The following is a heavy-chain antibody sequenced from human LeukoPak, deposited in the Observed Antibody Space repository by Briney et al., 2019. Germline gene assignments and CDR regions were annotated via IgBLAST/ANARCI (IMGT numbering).Heavy chain of an antibody. V-gene: IGHV1-2*04. Sequence: ASVKVSCKASGYTFTGYYMHWVRQAPGQGLEWMGWINPNSGGTNYAQKFQGWATMTRDTSISTAYMELSRLRSDDTAVYYCARGPRSSSWTGGFDPWGQGTLVTVSS. J-gene: IGHJ5*02. CDR3: ARGPRSSSWTGGFDP. D-gene: IGHD6-13*01. CDR1: GYTFTGYY. CDR2: INPNSGGT.